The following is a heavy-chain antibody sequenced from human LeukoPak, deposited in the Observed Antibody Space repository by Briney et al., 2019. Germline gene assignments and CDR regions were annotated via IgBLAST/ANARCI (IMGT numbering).Heavy chain of an antibody. V-gene: IGHV3-73*01. CDR3: TSVMTTVVTKAFDI. D-gene: IGHD4-23*01. CDR1: GFTFSGSA. Sequence: GGSLRLSCAASGFTFSGSAMHWVRQASGKGLEWVGRIRSKANSYATAYAASVKGRFTISRDDSMNTAYLQMNSLKTEDTAVYYCTSVMTTVVTKAFDIWGQGTMVTVSS. CDR2: IRSKANSYAT. J-gene: IGHJ3*02.